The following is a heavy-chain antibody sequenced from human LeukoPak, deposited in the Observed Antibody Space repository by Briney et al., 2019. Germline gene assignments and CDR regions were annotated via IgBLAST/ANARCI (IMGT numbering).Heavy chain of an antibody. CDR1: GGSISSSSYY. J-gene: IGHJ4*02. Sequence: SETLSLTCTVSGGSISSSSYYWGWIRQPPGKGLEWVGTIYYSGSTYYNPSLKSRVTISVDTSKNQFSLKLNSVTAADTAVYYCARHLTSFSSSWYPQFDYRGQGTLVTVSS. D-gene: IGHD6-13*01. CDR2: IYYSGST. CDR3: ARHLTSFSSSWYPQFDY. V-gene: IGHV4-39*01.